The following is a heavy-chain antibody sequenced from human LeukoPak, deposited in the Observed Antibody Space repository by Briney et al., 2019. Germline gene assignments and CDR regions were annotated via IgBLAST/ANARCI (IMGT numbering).Heavy chain of an antibody. CDR2: INWNGGST. CDR1: GFTFDDYG. J-gene: IGHJ4*02. D-gene: IGHD3-10*01. V-gene: IGHV3-20*01. CDR3: ARGLYGSVSYYSVPIDY. Sequence: GGSLRLSCAASGFTFDDYGMSWVRHAPGKGLEWVSGINWNGGSTGYADSVKGRFTISRDNAKNSLYLQMNSLRAEDTALYHCARGLYGSVSYYSVPIDYWGQGTLVTVSS.